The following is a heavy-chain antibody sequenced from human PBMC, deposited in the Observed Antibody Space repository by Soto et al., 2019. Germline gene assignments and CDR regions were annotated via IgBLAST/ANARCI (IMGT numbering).Heavy chain of an antibody. CDR2: IYYSGST. D-gene: IGHD3-22*01. CDR3: ARARYLHYDSSGYYYGGVIDY. Sequence: SETLSLTCTVSGGSISSYYWSWIRQPPGKGLEWIGYIYYSGSTNYNPSLKSRVTISVDTSKNQFSLKLSSVTAADTAVYYCARARYLHYDSSGYYYGGVIDYWGQGTPVTVSS. V-gene: IGHV4-59*01. CDR1: GGSISSYY. J-gene: IGHJ4*02.